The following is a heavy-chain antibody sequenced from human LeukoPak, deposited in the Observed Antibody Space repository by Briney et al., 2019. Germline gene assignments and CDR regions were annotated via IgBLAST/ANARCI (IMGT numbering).Heavy chain of an antibody. Sequence: HPGGSLRLSCAASGFTFSSYSMTCVRQAPGKGLEWVSYISSSSTTIYYADSVKGRFTISRDNAKNSLYMQMNSLRTEDTGVYFCAGGSYDILTGYPKQIDYWGQGTPVTVSS. CDR3: AGGSYDILTGYPKQIDY. V-gene: IGHV3-48*01. CDR2: ISSSSTTI. D-gene: IGHD3-9*01. J-gene: IGHJ4*02. CDR1: GFTFSSYS.